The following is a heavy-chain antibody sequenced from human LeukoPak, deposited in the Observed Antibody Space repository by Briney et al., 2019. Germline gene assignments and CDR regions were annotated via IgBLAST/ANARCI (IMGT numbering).Heavy chain of an antibody. CDR2: IYSGGST. Sequence: PGGSLRLSCAASGFTVSSNYMSWVRQAPGKGLEWVSVIYSGGSTYYADSVKGRFTISRHNSKNTLYLQMNSLRAEDTAVYYCARVVDFWSGYYTGIDYWGQGTLVTVSS. D-gene: IGHD3-3*01. J-gene: IGHJ4*02. CDR1: GFTVSSNY. V-gene: IGHV3-53*04. CDR3: ARVVDFWSGYYTGIDY.